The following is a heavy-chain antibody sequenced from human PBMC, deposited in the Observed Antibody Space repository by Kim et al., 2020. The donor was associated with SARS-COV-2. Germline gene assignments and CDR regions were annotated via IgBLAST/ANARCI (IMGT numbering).Heavy chain of an antibody. Sequence: ASVKVSCKASGYTFTSYYMHWVRQAPGQGLEWMGIINPSGGSTSYAQKFQGRVTMTRDTSTSTVYMELSSLRSEDTAVYYCARDTFIVATIMPEYCFDYWGQGTLVTVSS. CDR1: GYTFTSYY. J-gene: IGHJ4*02. CDR2: INPSGGST. CDR3: ARDTFIVATIMPEYCFDY. D-gene: IGHD5-12*01. V-gene: IGHV1-46*01.